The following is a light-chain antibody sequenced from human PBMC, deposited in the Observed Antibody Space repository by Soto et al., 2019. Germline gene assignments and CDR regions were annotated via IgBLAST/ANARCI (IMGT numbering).Light chain of an antibody. CDR2: SDN. Sequence: QSVLTQPPSVSGAPGQRVTIPRTGSSSNIGSFYDVHWYQQLPGTVPKLLIYSDNNRPSGVPDRFSGSMSGTAASVAITGLQAEDEADYCQSYDNSLNHVVFGGGTKVTVL. CDR1: SSNIGSFYD. V-gene: IGLV1-40*01. J-gene: IGLJ2*01. CDR3: QSYDNSLNHVV.